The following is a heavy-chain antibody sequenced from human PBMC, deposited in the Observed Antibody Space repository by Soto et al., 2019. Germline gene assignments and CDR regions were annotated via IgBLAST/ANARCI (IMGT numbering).Heavy chain of an antibody. V-gene: IGHV4-31*03. Sequence: SETVSLTCTVSCGSISSGGYYWSWIREHAGKGLEWIGYMYYSVSTCYNPSLKSRVTISVDTSKNEFALKLSSVTAADTAVYYCESANYDSITFDYWAQGTLVTVSS. D-gene: IGHD3-22*01. CDR2: MYYSVST. CDR3: ESANYDSITFDY. CDR1: CGSISSGGYY. J-gene: IGHJ4*02.